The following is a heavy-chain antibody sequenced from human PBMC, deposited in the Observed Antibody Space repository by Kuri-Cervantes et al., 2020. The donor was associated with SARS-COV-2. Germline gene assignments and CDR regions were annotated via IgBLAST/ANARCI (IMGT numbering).Heavy chain of an antibody. V-gene: IGHV4-39*07. CDR3: ARHVAGLGLTSSVPP. CDR1: GGSVTETLFY. CDR2: IYYSGSF. J-gene: IGHJ5*02. D-gene: IGHD3-16*01. Sequence: SETLSLTCTVSGGSVTETLFYWGWIRQPPGKGLEWIGSIYYSGSFYYNPSLKSRVTISVDTSKNQFSLRLRSLTAADTAVYYCARHVAGLGLTSSVPPWGRGTLVTVSS.